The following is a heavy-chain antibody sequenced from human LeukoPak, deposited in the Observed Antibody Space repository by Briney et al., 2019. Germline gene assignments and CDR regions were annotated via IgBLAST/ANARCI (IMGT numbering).Heavy chain of an antibody. CDR3: ARVKSYRSGGLDAFDI. J-gene: IGHJ3*02. D-gene: IGHD6-19*01. Sequence: PGGSLRLSCAASGFTFSSYSMNWVRQAPGKGLEWASSISSSSYIYYADSVKGRFTISRDNAKNSLYLQMNSLRAGDTAVYYCARVKSYRSGGLDAFDIWGQGTMVTVSS. V-gene: IGHV3-21*01. CDR2: ISSSSYI. CDR1: GFTFSSYS.